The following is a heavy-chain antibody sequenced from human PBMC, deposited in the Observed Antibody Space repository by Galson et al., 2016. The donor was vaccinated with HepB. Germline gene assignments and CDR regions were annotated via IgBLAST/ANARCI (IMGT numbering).Heavy chain of an antibody. D-gene: IGHD2-2*01. CDR2: IIPIFGTT. CDR3: AQFCSTTSCYEAGYYPGMDV. J-gene: IGHJ6*02. V-gene: IGHV1-69*13. Sequence: SVKVSCKASGGTFSSYTISWVRQAPGQGLEWMGGIIPIFGTTHYAQKFQGRVTVTADESTSTAYMDLTSLTSEDTAVYYCAQFCSTTSCYEAGYYPGMDVWGQGTTVTVSS. CDR1: GGTFSSYT.